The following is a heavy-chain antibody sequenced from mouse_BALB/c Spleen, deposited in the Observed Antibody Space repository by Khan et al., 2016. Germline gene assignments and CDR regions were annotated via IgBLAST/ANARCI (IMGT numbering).Heavy chain of an antibody. CDR2: INPSSSYT. V-gene: IGHV1-4*01. CDR3: ASYSTTVVAPLDY. Sequence: QVQLQQSGAELARPWASVKMSCKASGYSFTSYTMHWVKQRPGQGLEWLGFINPSSSYTNYNQNFKDKATLTADKSYSTAYMQLSSLTSEDSAVYFCASYSTTVVAPLDYWGQGTTLTVSS. D-gene: IGHD1-1*01. J-gene: IGHJ2*01. CDR1: GYSFTSYT.